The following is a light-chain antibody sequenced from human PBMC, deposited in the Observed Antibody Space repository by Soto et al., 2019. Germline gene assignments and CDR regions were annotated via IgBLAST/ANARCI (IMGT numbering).Light chain of an antibody. CDR2: EVS. J-gene: IGLJ1*01. CDR3: SSYTSSSTLV. Sequence: QSALTQPASVSGSPGQSITISCTGTSSDVGGYNYVSWYQQHPGKAPKLMIYEVSNRPSGVSNRFSGSKSGNTASLTISGLQAEDEADYYCSSYTSSSTLVFGPRTKLTVL. V-gene: IGLV2-14*01. CDR1: SSDVGGYNY.